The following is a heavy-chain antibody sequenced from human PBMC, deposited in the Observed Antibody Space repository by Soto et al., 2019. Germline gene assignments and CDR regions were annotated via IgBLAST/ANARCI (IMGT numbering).Heavy chain of an antibody. Sequence: QVQLVQSGAEVKKPGSSVKVSCKASGGTFSSYAISWVRQAPGQGLEWMGGIIPIFGTANYAQKFQGRVTITADESTSTAYMELSSLRSEDTAVYYCARSGDYDILTGYYYYYYYYGMDVWGQGTTVTVSS. CDR1: GGTFSSYA. CDR2: IIPIFGTA. D-gene: IGHD3-9*01. V-gene: IGHV1-69*01. J-gene: IGHJ6*02. CDR3: ARSGDYDILTGYYYYYYYYGMDV.